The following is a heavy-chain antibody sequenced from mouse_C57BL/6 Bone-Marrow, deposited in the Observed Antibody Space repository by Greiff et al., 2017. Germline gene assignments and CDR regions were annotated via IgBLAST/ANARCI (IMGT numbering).Heavy chain of an antibody. CDR1: GYSIPSDY. Sequence: EVQLQESGPGLAKPSQTLSLTCSVTGYSIPSDYWNWFRTFPGNKLEYMGYISYSGSTYYNPSLKSRISITQDTSKNQYYLQLNSVTNEDTATYCGARSGGDRFMDYWGQGTSVTVSS. CDR2: ISYSGST. CDR3: ARSGGDRFMDY. D-gene: IGHD3-3*01. J-gene: IGHJ4*01. V-gene: IGHV3-8*01.